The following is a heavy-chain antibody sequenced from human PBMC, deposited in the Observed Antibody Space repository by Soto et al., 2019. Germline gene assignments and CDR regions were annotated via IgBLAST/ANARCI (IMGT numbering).Heavy chain of an antibody. CDR3: ARVRSSSRRLHWFDP. J-gene: IGHJ5*02. Sequence: PSETLSLTCTVSGGSISSYYWSWIRQPPGKGLEWIGYIYYSGSTNYNPSLKSRVTISVDTSKNQFSLKLSSVTAADTAVYYCARVRSSSRRLHWFDPWGQGTLVTVSS. CDR1: GGSISSYY. D-gene: IGHD6-13*01. V-gene: IGHV4-59*01. CDR2: IYYSGST.